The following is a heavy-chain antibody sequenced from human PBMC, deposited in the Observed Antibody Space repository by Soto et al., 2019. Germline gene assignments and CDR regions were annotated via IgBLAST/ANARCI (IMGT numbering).Heavy chain of an antibody. V-gene: IGHV4-39*01. D-gene: IGHD2-21*02. J-gene: IGHJ4*02. CDR1: GESISSSSYY. Sequence: SETLSLTCMVSGESISSSSYYWGWIRQPPGKGLEWIGSIYYSGRTYYNPSFKSRVTISIDKSKNQFSLKLSSVTATDTAVYYCARQRTTVVTQDYFDQWGQGDLVT. CDR2: IYYSGRT. CDR3: ARQRTTVVTQDYFDQ.